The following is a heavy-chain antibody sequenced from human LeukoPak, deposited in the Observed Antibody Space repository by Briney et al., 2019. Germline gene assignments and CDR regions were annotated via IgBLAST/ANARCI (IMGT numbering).Heavy chain of an antibody. V-gene: IGHV3-64*01. CDR2: ISSNGGST. Sequence: PGGSLRLSCAASGFTFSSYAMHWVRQAPGKGLEYVSAISSNGGSTYYANSVKGRFTISRDNSKNTLYLQMGSLRAEDVAVYYCARVRFLEWLSPTAPIDYWGQGTLVTVSS. CDR1: GFTFSSYA. J-gene: IGHJ4*02. CDR3: ARVRFLEWLSPTAPIDY. D-gene: IGHD3-3*01.